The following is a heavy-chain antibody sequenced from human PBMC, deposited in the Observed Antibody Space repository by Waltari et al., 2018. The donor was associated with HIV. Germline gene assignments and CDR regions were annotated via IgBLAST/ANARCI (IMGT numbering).Heavy chain of an antibody. D-gene: IGHD3-10*01. Sequence: QVQLQESGPGLVKPSETLSLTCTASGVSISGYYWSWLRQPPGQGLEWIGYVSDIGRTNYNPALKSRITMSLDTSTNQVSLKLSSVIAADTAVDYCARSWFGESGPRGAFDIWGRGTMVTVSS. V-gene: IGHV4-59*01. CDR2: VSDIGRT. J-gene: IGHJ3*02. CDR3: ARSWFGESGPRGAFDI. CDR1: GVSISGYY.